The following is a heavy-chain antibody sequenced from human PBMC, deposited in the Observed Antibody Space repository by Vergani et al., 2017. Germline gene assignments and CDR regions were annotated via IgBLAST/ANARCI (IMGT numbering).Heavy chain of an antibody. D-gene: IGHD3-16*01. CDR3: ARRKRTDWGRGRPGDEGDE. CDR2: INHSGST. J-gene: IGHJ4*02. V-gene: IGHV4-34*01. CDR1: GGSFSGYY. Sequence: QVQLQQWGAGLLKPSETLSLTCAVYGGSFSGYYWSWIRQPPGKGLEWIGEINHSGSTNYNPSLKSRVTISVDTSKNQFSLKLSSVTAADTAVYDCARRKRTDWGRGRPGDEGDEGGQGTRGTVAA.